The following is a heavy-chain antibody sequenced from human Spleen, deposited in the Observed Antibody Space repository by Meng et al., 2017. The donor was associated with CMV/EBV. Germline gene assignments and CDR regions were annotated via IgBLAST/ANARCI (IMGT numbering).Heavy chain of an antibody. CDR1: GGTFKSYV. CDR2: INPNSGGT. D-gene: IGHD3-10*01. CDR3: ARDRVLRVGNFDP. V-gene: IGHV1-2*02. Sequence: ASVKVSCKASGGTFKSYVISWVRQAPGQGLEWMGGINPNSGGTNYAQKFQGRVTMTRDTSISTAYMELSRLRSDDTAVYYCARDRVLRVGNFDPWGQGTLVTVSS. J-gene: IGHJ5*02.